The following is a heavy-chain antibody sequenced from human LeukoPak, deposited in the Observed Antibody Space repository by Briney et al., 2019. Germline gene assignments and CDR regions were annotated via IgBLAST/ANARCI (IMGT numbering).Heavy chain of an antibody. J-gene: IGHJ4*02. V-gene: IGHV3-30-3*01. CDR3: ARDALGY. CDR1: GFTFSSYA. CDR2: ISYDGSNK. Sequence: GGSLRLSCAASGFTFSSYAMHWVRQAPGKGLEWVAVISYDGSNKYYADSVKGRFTISRDNSKNTLYLQMNSLRAEDTAVYYCARDALGYWGQGTLVTVSS.